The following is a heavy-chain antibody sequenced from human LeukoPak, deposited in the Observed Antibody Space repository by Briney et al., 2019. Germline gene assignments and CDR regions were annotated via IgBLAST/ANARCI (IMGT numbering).Heavy chain of an antibody. V-gene: IGHV4-4*08. CDR1: GGSIFSYY. J-gene: IGHJ2*01. CDR3: ARRAYYDTSGYYPASGYFDL. Sequence: SETLSLTCTVSGGSIFSYYFNWIRQPPGKGLEWIGYIYSNGITNYNPSLRSRGTISIATPKNQFSLRLRSVTAADTAIYYCARRAYYDTSGYYPASGYFDLWGRGTLVTVSS. CDR2: IYSNGIT. D-gene: IGHD3-22*01.